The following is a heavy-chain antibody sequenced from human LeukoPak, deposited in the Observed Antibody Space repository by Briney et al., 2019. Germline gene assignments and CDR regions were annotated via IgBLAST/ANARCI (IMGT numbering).Heavy chain of an antibody. CDR3: ARVVRTMWLGGPPHRGWFDP. Sequence: ASVKVSCKASGGTFSSYAISWVRQAPGQGLEWMGGIIPIFGTANYAQKFQGRVTITADKSTSTAYMELSSLRSEDTAVYYCARVVRTMWLGGPPHRGWFDPWGQGTLVTVSS. CDR2: IIPIFGTA. CDR1: GGTFSSYA. V-gene: IGHV1-69*06. J-gene: IGHJ5*02. D-gene: IGHD3-10*02.